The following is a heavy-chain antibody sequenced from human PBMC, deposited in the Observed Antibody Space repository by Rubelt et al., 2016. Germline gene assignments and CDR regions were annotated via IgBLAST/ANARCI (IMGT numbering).Heavy chain of an antibody. CDR2: INAGNGNT. D-gene: IGHD2-2*01. CDR3: ARERDSGVVPAAIRALY. Sequence: QVQLVQSGAEVKKPGASVKVSCKASGYTFTSYAMHWVRQAPGQRLEWMGWINAGNGNTKYSQKFQGRVTSTRDTAASTAYMELGSLRSEDTAVYYGARERDSGVVPAAIRALYWGQGTLGTVSS. J-gene: IGHJ4*02. V-gene: IGHV1-3*01. CDR1: GYTFTSYA.